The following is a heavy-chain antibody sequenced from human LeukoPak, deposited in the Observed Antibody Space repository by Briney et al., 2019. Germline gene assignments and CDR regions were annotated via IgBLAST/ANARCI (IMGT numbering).Heavy chain of an antibody. J-gene: IGHJ6*02. V-gene: IGHV3-9*01. D-gene: IGHD5-12*01. CDR1: GFTFDDYA. CDR2: ISWSGGNI. Sequence: PGRSLRLSCAASGFTFDDYAMHWVRQAPGKGLEWVAGISWSGGNIGYADSVKGRFTISRDNAENSLHLEMNSLRHEDTAVYFCARDAWRRAFNYGMDVWGQGTTVAVSS. CDR3: ARDAWRRAFNYGMDV.